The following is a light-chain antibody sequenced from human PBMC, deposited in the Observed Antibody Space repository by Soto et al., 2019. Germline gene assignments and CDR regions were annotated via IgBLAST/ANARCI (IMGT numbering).Light chain of an antibody. Sequence: DIQMTQSPSSGLDLVGAGATIIVRRSRGFSGWLAWYKQKPGKAPKLLIYAASSLQSGVPSRFSGSGSGTDFTLTISSLQPEDFATYYCQQANSFPHTFGQGTKLEIK. V-gene: IGKV1-12*01. J-gene: IGKJ2*01. CDR2: AAS. CDR1: RGFSGW. CDR3: QQANSFPHT.